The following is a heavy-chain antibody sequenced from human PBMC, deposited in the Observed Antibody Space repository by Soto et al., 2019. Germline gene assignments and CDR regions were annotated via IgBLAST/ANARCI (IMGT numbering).Heavy chain of an antibody. CDR1: GFTVSSNY. V-gene: IGHV3-53*01. J-gene: IGHJ6*02. CDR3: ARDPVAAAGYHYYYYGMDV. CDR2: IYSGGST. D-gene: IGHD6-13*01. Sequence: GGSLRLSCAASGFTVSSNYMSWVRQAPGKGLEWVSVIYSGGSTYYADSVKGRFTISRDNSKNTLYLQVNSLRAEDTAVYYCARDPVAAAGYHYYYYGMDVWGQGTTGTVS.